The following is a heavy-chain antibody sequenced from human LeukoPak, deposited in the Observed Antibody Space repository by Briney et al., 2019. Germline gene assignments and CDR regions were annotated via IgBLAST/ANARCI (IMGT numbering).Heavy chain of an antibody. CDR2: IAYHGNTE. D-gene: IGHD6-19*01. Sequence: PGGSLRLSCAVSGFTISSHGMHWVRQAPGKGPERVAMIAYHGNTEYYGDSVRGRFTISRDNSKNTLYLQMDSLRAEDTAVYHCAKDWGSGGWYNYFDPWGQGTLVTVSS. CDR3: AKDWGSGGWYNYFDP. V-gene: IGHV3-30*18. CDR1: GFTISSHG. J-gene: IGHJ5*02.